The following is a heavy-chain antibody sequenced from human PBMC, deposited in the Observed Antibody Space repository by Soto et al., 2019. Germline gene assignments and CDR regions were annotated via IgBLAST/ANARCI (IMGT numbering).Heavy chain of an antibody. CDR1: GGSISSGGYY. V-gene: IGHV4-31*03. J-gene: IGHJ6*02. CDR2: IYYSGST. D-gene: IGHD3-3*01. CDR3: ARDSTIFGVVSPGYYYYGMDV. Sequence: TSETLSLTCTVSGGSISSGGYYWSWIRQHPGKGLEWIGYIYYSGSTYYNPSLKSRVTISVDTSKNQFSLKLSSVTAADTAVYYCARDSTIFGVVSPGYYYYGMDVWGQGTTVTVSS.